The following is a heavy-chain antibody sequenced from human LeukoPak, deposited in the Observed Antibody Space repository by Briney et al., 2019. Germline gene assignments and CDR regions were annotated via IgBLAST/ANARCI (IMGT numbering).Heavy chain of an antibody. D-gene: IGHD2-21*02. CDR2: INHSGST. CDR1: GGSISSGGYY. Sequence: SETLSLTCAVSGGSISSGGYYWSWIRQPPGKGLEWIGEINHSGSTNYNPSLKSRVTISVDTSKNQFSLKLSSVTAADTAVYYCARGGNIVVVTATRFNWFDPWGQGTLVTVSS. J-gene: IGHJ5*02. CDR3: ARGGNIVVVTATRFNWFDP. V-gene: IGHV4-34*01.